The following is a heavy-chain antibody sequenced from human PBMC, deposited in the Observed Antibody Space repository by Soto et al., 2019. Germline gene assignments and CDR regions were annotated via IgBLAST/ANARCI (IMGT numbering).Heavy chain of an antibody. CDR2: INSDGSST. CDR1: GFTFSSYW. V-gene: IGHV3-74*01. J-gene: IGHJ6*03. D-gene: IGHD2-2*01. Sequence: EVQLMESGGGLVQPGGSLRLSCAASGFTFSSYWMHWVRQAPGKGLVWVSRINSDGSSTSYADSVKGRFTISRDNAKNTLYLQMNSLRAEDTAVYYCAREQGYCSSTSCQPYYYYYYYMDVWGKGTTVTVSS. CDR3: AREQGYCSSTSCQPYYYYYYYMDV.